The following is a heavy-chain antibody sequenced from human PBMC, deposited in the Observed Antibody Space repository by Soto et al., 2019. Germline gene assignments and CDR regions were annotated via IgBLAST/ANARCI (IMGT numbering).Heavy chain of an antibody. V-gene: IGHV3-30*03. CDR3: ATNRRSSTSYYLYSGMDV. Sequence: GGSLRLSCAASGFIFSSYGMHWVRQAPGKGLEWVALIAYDGINRYYADSVKGRFTMSRDNSKNTLYLQMNSLRGEDTAVHYCATNRRSSTSYYLYSGMDVWGQGTTVTVSS. J-gene: IGHJ6*02. CDR1: GFIFSSYG. CDR2: IAYDGINR. D-gene: IGHD3-10*01.